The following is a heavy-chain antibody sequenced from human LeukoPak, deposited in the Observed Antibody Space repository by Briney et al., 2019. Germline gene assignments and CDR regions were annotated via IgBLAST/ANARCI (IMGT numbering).Heavy chain of an antibody. CDR1: GGSFSGYY. V-gene: IGHV4-34*01. D-gene: IGHD3-22*01. CDR3: ARDLRGRYYYDGSGYSIGNFDY. Sequence: SETLSLTCAVYGGSFSGYYWSWIRQPPGKGLEWIGEINHSGSTNYNPSLKSRVTISVDTSKNQFSLKLSSVTAADTAVYYCARDLRGRYYYDGSGYSIGNFDYWGQGTLVTVSS. CDR2: INHSGST. J-gene: IGHJ4*02.